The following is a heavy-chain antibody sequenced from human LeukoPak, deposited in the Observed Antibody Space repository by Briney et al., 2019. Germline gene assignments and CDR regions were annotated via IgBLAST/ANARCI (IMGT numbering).Heavy chain of an antibody. CDR1: GFTFSSYA. Sequence: PGGSLRLSCAASGFTFSSYAMSWVRQAPGKGLEWVSAISGSGGSTYYADSAKGRFTISRDNSKNTLYLQMNSLRAEDTAVYYCAKVFYDSSGYSNDYYYFDYWGQGTLVTVSS. CDR2: ISGSGGST. J-gene: IGHJ4*02. V-gene: IGHV3-23*01. CDR3: AKVFYDSSGYSNDYYYFDY. D-gene: IGHD3-22*01.